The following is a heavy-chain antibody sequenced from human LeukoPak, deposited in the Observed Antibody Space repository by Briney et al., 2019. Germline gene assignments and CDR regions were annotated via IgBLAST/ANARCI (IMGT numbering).Heavy chain of an antibody. CDR2: ISDSGGST. CDR1: GFTFSSYA. Sequence: PGGSLRLSCAASGFTFSSYAMTWVRQAPGKGLEWVSGISDSGGSTYYADSVKGRFTISRDNSKNTVYLQMNSLRAEDTAVYYCAKDGIAVAGISAWYWGQGTPVTVSS. J-gene: IGHJ4*02. CDR3: AKDGIAVAGISAWY. D-gene: IGHD6-19*01. V-gene: IGHV3-23*01.